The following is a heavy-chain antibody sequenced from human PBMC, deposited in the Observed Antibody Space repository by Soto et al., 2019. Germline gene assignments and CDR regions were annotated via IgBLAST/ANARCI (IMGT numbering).Heavy chain of an antibody. V-gene: IGHV4-31*03. Sequence: QVQLQESGPGLVKPSQTLSLTCTVSGGSISSGGYYWSWIRQHPGKGLEWIGYIYYSGSTYYNPSLKRRVTISVDTSKNQFSLKLSSVTAADTAVYYCARDHSGYPYYYYGMDVWGQGTTVTVSS. CDR2: IYYSGST. D-gene: IGHD5-12*01. J-gene: IGHJ6*02. CDR1: GGSISSGGYY. CDR3: ARDHSGYPYYYYGMDV.